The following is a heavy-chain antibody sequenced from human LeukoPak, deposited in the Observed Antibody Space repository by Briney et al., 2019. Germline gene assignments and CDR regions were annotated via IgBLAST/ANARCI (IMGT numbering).Heavy chain of an antibody. V-gene: IGHV1-69*13. CDR2: IIPIFGTP. CDR3: ARDNHYDILTGPLPLDY. J-gene: IGHJ4*02. Sequence: SSLKVSCKASGGTFSSYAISWVRQAPGQGLEWMGGIIPIFGTPNYAQKFQGRVTITADESPSTAYMELSRLRSEDTAVYYCARDNHYDILTGPLPLDYWGQGTLVTVSS. CDR1: GGTFSSYA. D-gene: IGHD3-9*01.